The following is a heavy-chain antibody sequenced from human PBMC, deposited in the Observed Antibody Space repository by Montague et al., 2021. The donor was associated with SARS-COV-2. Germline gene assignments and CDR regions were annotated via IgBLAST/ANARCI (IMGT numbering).Heavy chain of an antibody. CDR1: GDRVSVDNVS. D-gene: IGHD5-24*01. V-gene: IGHV6-1*01. CDR3: ARGDGLGPYKGYALDI. CDR2: TYHRSSRVD. J-gene: IGHJ3*02. Sequence: CAISGDRVSVDNVSLNWIRHSPSRRLEWLCRTYHRSSRVDHYEVXXKCRISIKADTSKSQFSLQLDSVTPEDTAVYYCARGDGLGPYKGYALDIWGQGTRVTVSS.